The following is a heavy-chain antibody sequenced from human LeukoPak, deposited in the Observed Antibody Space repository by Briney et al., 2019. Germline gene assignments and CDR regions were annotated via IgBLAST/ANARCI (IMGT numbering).Heavy chain of an antibody. CDR2: ISSSSSTI. D-gene: IGHD1-26*01. CDR1: GFTFSSYS. CDR3: ALHPQAGIA. J-gene: IGHJ5*02. Sequence: PGGSLRLSCAASGFTFSSYSMNRVRQAPGKGLEWVSYISSSSSTIYYADSVKGRFTISRDNAENSLYLQMNSLRSDDTAVYYCALHPQAGIAWGQGTLVTVSS. V-gene: IGHV3-48*01.